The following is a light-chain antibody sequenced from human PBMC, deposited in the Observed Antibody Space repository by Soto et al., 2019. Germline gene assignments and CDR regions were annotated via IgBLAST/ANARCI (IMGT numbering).Light chain of an antibody. V-gene: IGLV2-14*01. Sequence: QSVLTQPASVSGSPGQSITISCTGSSSDVGRYNHVSWYQHHPGKAPKLLISEVSNRPSGVSNRFSGSKSGYTASLTISGLQAEDEAEYYCSLYTSDSTYVFGTGTKVTVL. CDR2: EVS. CDR1: SSDVGRYNH. CDR3: SLYTSDSTYV. J-gene: IGLJ1*01.